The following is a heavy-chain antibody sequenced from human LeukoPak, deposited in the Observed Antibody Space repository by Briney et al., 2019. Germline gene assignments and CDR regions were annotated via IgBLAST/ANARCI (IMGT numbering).Heavy chain of an antibody. CDR1: GGSISSGSYY. CDR2: IYTSGST. D-gene: IGHD3-10*01. Sequence: SETLSLTCNVSGGSISSGSYYWSWIRQPAGKGLEWIGRIYTSGSTNYNPSLKSRVTMSVDTSKNQFSLKLSSVTAADTAVYYCARVLLWFGDLGAGNAFDIWGQGTMVTVSS. CDR3: ARVLLWFGDLGAGNAFDI. V-gene: IGHV4-61*02. J-gene: IGHJ3*02.